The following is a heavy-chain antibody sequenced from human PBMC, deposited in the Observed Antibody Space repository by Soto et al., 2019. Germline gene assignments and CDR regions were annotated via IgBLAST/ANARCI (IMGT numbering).Heavy chain of an antibody. CDR3: ARGRGVAVAGKLPSGYYYYMDV. CDR1: GGSFSGYY. CDR2: INHSGST. J-gene: IGHJ6*03. D-gene: IGHD6-19*01. V-gene: IGHV4-34*01. Sequence: SETLSLTCAVYGGSFSGYYWSWIRQPPGKGLEWIGEINHSGSTNYNPSLKSRVTISVDTSKNQFSLKLSSVTAADTAVYYCARGRGVAVAGKLPSGYYYYMDVWGKGTTVTVSS.